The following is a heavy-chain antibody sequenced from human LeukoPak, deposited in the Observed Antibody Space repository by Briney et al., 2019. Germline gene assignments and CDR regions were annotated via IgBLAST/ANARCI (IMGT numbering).Heavy chain of an antibody. CDR2: ISGSGGT. V-gene: IGHV3-23*01. Sequence: TGGSLRLSCAASGFTFSTYAMNWVRQAPGKGLESVSGISGSGGTQYSDSLKGGFTISSNNTTNTLLLQMNSRRDEDTAVYYCAKDGGISASTHDGFDIWGQGTMVSVSS. D-gene: IGHD2-15*01. CDR3: AKDGGISASTHDGFDI. CDR1: GFTFSTYA. J-gene: IGHJ3*02.